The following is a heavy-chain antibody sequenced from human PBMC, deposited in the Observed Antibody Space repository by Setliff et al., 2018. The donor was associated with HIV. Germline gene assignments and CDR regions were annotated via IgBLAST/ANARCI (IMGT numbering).Heavy chain of an antibody. Sequence: ESLKISCKGSGYSFTSYWIGWVRQMPGKGLEWMGIIYPGDSDTRYSPSFQGQVTISADKSISTAYLQWSSLKASDTAVYFCASKGGSENYPDSDAFDIWGQGTLVTVSS. CDR2: IYPGDSDT. D-gene: IGHD3-10*01. V-gene: IGHV5-51*01. CDR1: GYSFTSYW. J-gene: IGHJ3*02. CDR3: ASKGGSENYPDSDAFDI.